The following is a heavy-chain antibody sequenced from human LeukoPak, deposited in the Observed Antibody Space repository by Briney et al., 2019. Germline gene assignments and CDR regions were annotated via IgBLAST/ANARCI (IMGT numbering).Heavy chain of an antibody. CDR1: GFTFSSYS. Sequence: GGSLRLSCAASGFTFSSYSMNWVRQAPGKGLEGVPSISSSSSYIYYADSVKGRFTISRDNAKNSLYLQMNSLRAEDTAVYYCARFRRTVGGSYYAFDIWGQGTMVTVSS. V-gene: IGHV3-21*01. CDR2: ISSSSSYI. D-gene: IGHD1-26*01. CDR3: ARFRRTVGGSYYAFDI. J-gene: IGHJ3*02.